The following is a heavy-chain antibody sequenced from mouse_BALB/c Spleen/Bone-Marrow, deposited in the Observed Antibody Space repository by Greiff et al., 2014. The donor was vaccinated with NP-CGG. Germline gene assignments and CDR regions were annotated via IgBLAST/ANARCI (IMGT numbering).Heavy chain of an antibody. Sequence: QVQLKESGAELVRPGVSVKISCKGSGYTFTDYAMHWVKQSHAKSLEWIGVISTYYGDASYNQKFKGKATMTVDKSSSTAYMELARPTSEDSAIYYCASREGSSWFAYWGQGTLVTVSA. V-gene: IGHV1S137*01. J-gene: IGHJ3*01. CDR3: ASREGSSWFAY. CDR1: GYTFTDYA. CDR2: ISTYYGDA.